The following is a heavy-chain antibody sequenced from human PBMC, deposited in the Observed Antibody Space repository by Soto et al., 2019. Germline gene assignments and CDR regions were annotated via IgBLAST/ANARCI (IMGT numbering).Heavy chain of an antibody. CDR3: ARHLYGSGERFGP. Sequence: QVQLQESGPGLVKPSETLSLTCTVSGGSISSYYWSWIRQPPGKGLEWIGYIYYSGSINYNPSLKSRVTISVDTSKNQCSLKLSSVTAADTAVYYWARHLYGSGERFGPWGQGTLVTVSS. CDR2: IYYSGSI. CDR1: GGSISSYY. D-gene: IGHD3-10*01. V-gene: IGHV4-59*08. J-gene: IGHJ5*02.